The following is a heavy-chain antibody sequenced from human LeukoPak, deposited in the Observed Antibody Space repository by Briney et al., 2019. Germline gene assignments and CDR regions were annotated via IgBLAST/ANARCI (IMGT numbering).Heavy chain of an antibody. Sequence: GESLRLSCAASGYTFSSFSINWVRQAPGKGLEWVSSIIVRSNYIYYADSVRGRFTISRDDARDSLYLQMNSLRAEDTAVYYCVRLRRNSDTSGYYYYYDFWGQGTLVTVSS. CDR3: VRLRRNSDTSGYYYYYDF. J-gene: IGHJ4*02. CDR2: IIVRSNYI. CDR1: GYTFSSFS. V-gene: IGHV3-21*01. D-gene: IGHD3-22*01.